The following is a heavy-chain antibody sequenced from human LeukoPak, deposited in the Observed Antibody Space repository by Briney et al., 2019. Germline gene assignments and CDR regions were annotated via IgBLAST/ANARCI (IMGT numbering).Heavy chain of an antibody. CDR3: ARGGSSPKRWYYFDY. V-gene: IGHV1-18*01. CDR2: ISAYNGNT. CDR1: GYTFTSYG. D-gene: IGHD5-24*01. Sequence: ASVKVSCKASGYTFTSYGISWVRQAPGQGLEWMGWISAYNGNTNYAQKLQGRVTMTTDTSTSTAYMELSSLRSEDTAVYYCARGGSSPKRWYYFDYWGQGTLVTVSS. J-gene: IGHJ4*02.